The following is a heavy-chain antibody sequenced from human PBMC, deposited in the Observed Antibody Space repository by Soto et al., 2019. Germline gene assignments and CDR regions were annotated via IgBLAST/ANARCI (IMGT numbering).Heavy chain of an antibody. V-gene: IGHV3-21*01. J-gene: IGHJ4*02. CDR2: ITSSSSSI. Sequence: EVQLVESGGGLVKPGGSLRLSCAASGFTFSTYSMHWVRQAPGKGLEWVSAITSSSSSIFYADSVKGRFTISRDNAKNSLYLQMNSLRAEDTAVYFCATLGGSIAPRPNDYWGQGTLVTVSS. CDR3: ATLGGSIAPRPNDY. D-gene: IGHD6-6*01. CDR1: GFTFSTYS.